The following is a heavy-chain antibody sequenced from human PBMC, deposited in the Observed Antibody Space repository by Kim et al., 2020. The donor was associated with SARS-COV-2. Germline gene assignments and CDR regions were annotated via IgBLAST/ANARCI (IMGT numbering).Heavy chain of an antibody. CDR2: ISGSGGST. V-gene: IGHV3-23*01. Sequence: GGSLRLSCAASGFTFSSYAMSWVRQAPGKGLEWVSAISGSGGSTYYADSVKGRFTISRDKSKNTLYLQMNSLRAEDTAVYYCAKGNYYDSSGYYLHWGQGTLVTVSS. J-gene: IGHJ4*02. CDR3: AKGNYYDSSGYYLH. D-gene: IGHD3-22*01. CDR1: GFTFSSYA.